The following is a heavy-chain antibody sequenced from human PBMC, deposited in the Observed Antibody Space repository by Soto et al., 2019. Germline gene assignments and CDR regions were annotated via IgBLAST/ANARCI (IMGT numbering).Heavy chain of an antibody. CDR1: GYSFTSYW. D-gene: IGHD3-10*01. CDR2: IDPSDSYT. Sequence: GESLEISCKSSGYSFTSYWISWVRQMPGKGLEWMGRIDPSDSYTNYSPSFQGHVTISADKSISTAYLQWSSLKASDTASYYFASPTLGYYYASESYYNLYGMDVWGQGTTVTVSS. CDR3: ASPTLGYYYASESYYNLYGMDV. J-gene: IGHJ6*02. V-gene: IGHV5-10-1*01.